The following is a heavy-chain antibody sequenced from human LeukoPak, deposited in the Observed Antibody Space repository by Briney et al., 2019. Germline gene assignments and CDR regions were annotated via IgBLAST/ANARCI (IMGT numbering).Heavy chain of an antibody. CDR3: VKDPYRVVVATGNYLDP. Sequence: PGGSLRLSCAASGFAFGYYGMHWVRHAPGKGLEWVAVISHDGSNIHYGDSVKGRFTISRDNSKNTVYLQMNSLRAEDTAIYYCVKDPYRVVVATGNYLDPWGQGTLVTVSS. CDR2: ISHDGSNI. J-gene: IGHJ5*02. D-gene: IGHD2-15*01. V-gene: IGHV3-30*18. CDR1: GFAFGYYG.